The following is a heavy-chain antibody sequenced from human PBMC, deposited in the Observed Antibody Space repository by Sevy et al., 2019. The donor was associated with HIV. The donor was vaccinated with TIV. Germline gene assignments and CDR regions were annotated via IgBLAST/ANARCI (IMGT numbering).Heavy chain of an antibody. Sequence: GGSLRLSCAASGFTFSSYGMHWVRQAPGKGLEWVAVISYDGSNKYYADSVKGRFTISRDNSKNTLYLQMNGLRAEDTAVYYCAKDGMITFGGVIVLLNLDYWGQGTLVTVSS. V-gene: IGHV3-30*18. CDR3: AKDGMITFGGVIVLLNLDY. J-gene: IGHJ4*02. D-gene: IGHD3-16*02. CDR1: GFTFSSYG. CDR2: ISYDGSNK.